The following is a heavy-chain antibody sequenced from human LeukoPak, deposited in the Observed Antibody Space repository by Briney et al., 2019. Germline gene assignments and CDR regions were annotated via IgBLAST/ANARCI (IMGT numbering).Heavy chain of an antibody. D-gene: IGHD3-16*01. Sequence: SVKVSCKASGGTFSSYAISWVRQAPGQGLEWMGGIIPIFGTANYAQKFQGRVTITADKSTSTAYMELSSLRSEDTAVYYCATHLEEYVSYYYYYMDVWGKGTTVTVSS. V-gene: IGHV1-69*06. CDR2: IIPIFGTA. J-gene: IGHJ6*03. CDR3: ATHLEEYVSYYYYYMDV. CDR1: GGTFSSYA.